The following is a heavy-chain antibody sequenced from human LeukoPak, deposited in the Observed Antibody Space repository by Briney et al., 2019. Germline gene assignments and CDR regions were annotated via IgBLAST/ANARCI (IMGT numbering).Heavy chain of an antibody. CDR1: GGSIRSYY. D-gene: IGHD2-15*01. V-gene: IGHV4-59*08. CDR2: IYYSGST. Sequence: PSETLSLTCTVSGGSIRSYYWSWIRQPPGKGLEWIGYIYYSGSTNYNPSLKSRVTISVDTSKNQFSLKLTSVTAADTAVYYCARVVVVAATMFDPWGQGTLVTVSS. CDR3: ARVVVVAATMFDP. J-gene: IGHJ5*02.